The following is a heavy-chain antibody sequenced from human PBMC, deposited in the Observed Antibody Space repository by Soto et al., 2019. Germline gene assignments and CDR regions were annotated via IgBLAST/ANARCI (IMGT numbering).Heavy chain of an antibody. CDR3: ARALASNDYGDYLPFDY. J-gene: IGHJ4*02. V-gene: IGHV4-31*03. Sequence: QVQLQESGPGLVKPSQTLSLTCTVSGGSISSGGYYWSWIRQHPGKGLEWIGYIYYSGSTYYNPSLKGRVTISVDTSKNQFSLKLSSVTAADTAVYYCARALASNDYGDYLPFDYWGQGTLVTVSS. D-gene: IGHD4-17*01. CDR2: IYYSGST. CDR1: GGSISSGGYY.